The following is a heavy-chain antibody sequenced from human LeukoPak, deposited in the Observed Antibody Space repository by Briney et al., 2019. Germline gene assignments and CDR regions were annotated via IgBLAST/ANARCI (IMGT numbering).Heavy chain of an antibody. Sequence: PGGSLRLSCAASGYTFSDFSVNWVRQAPGKGLEWVSSISVRSNYRYYADSVRGRFTISRDDARDSLFLQMNSLRAEDTAVYFCVRLRRNSDRSGYYYYYDYWGQGPRVTVSS. J-gene: IGHJ4*02. D-gene: IGHD3-22*01. CDR3: VRLRRNSDRSGYYYYYDY. V-gene: IGHV3-21*01. CDR1: GYTFSDFS. CDR2: ISVRSNYR.